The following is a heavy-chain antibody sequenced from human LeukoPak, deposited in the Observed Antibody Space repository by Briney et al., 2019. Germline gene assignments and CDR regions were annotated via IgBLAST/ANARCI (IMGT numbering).Heavy chain of an antibody. V-gene: IGHV3-15*01. CDR2: IKSKTYGETT. J-gene: IGHJ4*02. CDR1: ELTFSNAW. Sequence: PGGSLRLSCAASELTFSNAWMTWVRQSPGKGLEWVGRIKSKTYGETTDYPAFVKGRFTISRDDSRNRVFLQMHSLNTEDTAIYYCASHGELHYGSGWGATYDHWGQGTLVTVSS. CDR3: ASHGELHYGSGWGATYDH. D-gene: IGHD3-10*01.